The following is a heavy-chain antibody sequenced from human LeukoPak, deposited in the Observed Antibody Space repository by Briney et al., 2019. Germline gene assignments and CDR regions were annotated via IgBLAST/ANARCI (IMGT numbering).Heavy chain of an antibody. D-gene: IGHD2/OR15-2a*01. J-gene: IGHJ4*02. CDR1: GFTLSSYA. CDR3: GKGKPIVRPSHFDY. Sequence: GGSLRLSCAASGFTLSSYAMSWVRQAPGKGLEWVSAISGSGGSTYYADSVKGRFTISRDNSKNTLYLQKNSLRAEDTTVYYCGKGKPIVRPSHFDYWGQGTLVTVSS. CDR2: ISGSGGST. V-gene: IGHV3-23*01.